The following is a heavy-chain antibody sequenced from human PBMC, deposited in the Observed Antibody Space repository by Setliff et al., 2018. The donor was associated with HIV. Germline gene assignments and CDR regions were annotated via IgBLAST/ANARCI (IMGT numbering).Heavy chain of an antibody. Sequence: ASVKVSCKASGYTFTSYDINWVRQATGQGLEWMGWMNPNSGNTGYAQKFQGRVTMTRNTSISTAYMELSSLRSEDTAVYYCAREDTTGYYSLSAFDIWGQGTLVTVSS. CDR1: GYTFTSYD. D-gene: IGHD3-22*01. CDR2: MNPNSGNT. CDR3: AREDTTGYYSLSAFDI. V-gene: IGHV1-8*02. J-gene: IGHJ3*02.